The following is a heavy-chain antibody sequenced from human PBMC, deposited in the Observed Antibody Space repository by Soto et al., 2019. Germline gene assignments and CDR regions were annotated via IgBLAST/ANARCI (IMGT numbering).Heavy chain of an antibody. J-gene: IGHJ4*02. D-gene: IGHD2-8*01. CDR2: ISAYNGNT. Sequence: QVQLVQSGAEVKKPGASVKVSGKASGYTFTSYGISWVRQAPGQGLEWMGWISAYNGNTNYAQKLLGRVTMTTDTSSSTSYIALRSLRSDDTAVYCCARDAQGVFLHYWGQGTLVTVSS. CDR3: ARDAQGVFLHY. V-gene: IGHV1-18*01. CDR1: GYTFTSYG.